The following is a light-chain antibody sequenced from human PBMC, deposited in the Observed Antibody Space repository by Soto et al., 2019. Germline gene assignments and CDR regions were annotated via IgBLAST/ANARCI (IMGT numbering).Light chain of an antibody. CDR1: SSDAGVYNY. CDR2: EVN. J-gene: IGLJ1*01. V-gene: IGLV2-14*01. Sequence: HSVLPQSASVSGSPGQSITISCTGTSSDAGVYNYVSWYQHYPGKAPKLMIYEVNSRPSGVSNRFSGSKSGTTASLTISGLQAEDESDYYCSSCTSRNPCLFGTGTKVTVL. CDR3: SSCTSRNPCL.